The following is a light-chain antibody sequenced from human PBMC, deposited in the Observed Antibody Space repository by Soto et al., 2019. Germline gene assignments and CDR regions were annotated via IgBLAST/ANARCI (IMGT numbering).Light chain of an antibody. CDR2: DAS. J-gene: IGKJ1*01. Sequence: EIVLTQSPGTLSLSPGTRATLSCWASQSVRSSLAWYQQKPGQAPRLLIYDASARATDIPARFSGSGSGTEFTLTISSLQSEDSAVYYCQQYNNWPGTFGQGTKVDIK. CDR1: QSVRSS. V-gene: IGKV3-15*01. CDR3: QQYNNWPGT.